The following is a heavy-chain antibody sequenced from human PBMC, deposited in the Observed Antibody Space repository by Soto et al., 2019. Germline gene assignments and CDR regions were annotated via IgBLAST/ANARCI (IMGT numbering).Heavy chain of an antibody. Sequence: PGGSLRLSCAASGFTFSSYGMHWVRQAPGKGLEWVAVIWYDGSNKYYADSVKGRFTISRDNSKNTLYLQMNSLRAEDTAVYYCARDHGSGSYYNPQEDYYYYMDVWGKGTTVTVSS. CDR1: GFTFSSYG. CDR2: IWYDGSNK. CDR3: ARDHGSGSYYNPQEDYYYYMDV. V-gene: IGHV3-33*01. J-gene: IGHJ6*03. D-gene: IGHD3-10*01.